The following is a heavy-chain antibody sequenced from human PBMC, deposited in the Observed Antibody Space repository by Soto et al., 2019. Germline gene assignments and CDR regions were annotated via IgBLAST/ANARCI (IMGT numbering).Heavy chain of an antibody. D-gene: IGHD6-13*01. CDR2: IYYSGST. CDR1: GGSISSGDYY. CDR3: ARGTRSIAAAGTYFDY. J-gene: IGHJ4*02. Sequence: SETLSLTCTVSGGSISSGDYYWSWIRQPPGKGLEWIGYIYYSGSTYYNPSLKSRVTISVDTSKNQFSLKLSSVTAADKAVYYCARGTRSIAAAGTYFDYWGQGTLVTVSS. V-gene: IGHV4-30-4*01.